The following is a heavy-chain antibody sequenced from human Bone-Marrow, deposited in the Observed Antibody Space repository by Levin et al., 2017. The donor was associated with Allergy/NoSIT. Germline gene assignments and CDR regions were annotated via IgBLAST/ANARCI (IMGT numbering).Heavy chain of an antibody. V-gene: IGHV3-15*05. CDR1: GFTFSSAW. CDR2: IKSKAELETR. CDR3: TTEMLGQYNLHPLEPTFDM. J-gene: IGHJ3*02. Sequence: GGSLRLSCAASGFTFSSAWMSWVRQAPGKGLEWVGRIKSKAELETRDYAAPVKGRFTISRDDSKNMLYLQMNSLKTEDTAVYFCTTEMLGQYNLHPLEPTFDMWGQGTMVTVSS. D-gene: IGHD3-10*02.